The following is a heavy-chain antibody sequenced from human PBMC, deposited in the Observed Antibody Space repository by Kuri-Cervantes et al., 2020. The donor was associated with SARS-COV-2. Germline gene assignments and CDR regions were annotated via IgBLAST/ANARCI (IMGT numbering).Heavy chain of an antibody. CDR1: GFTFSSYG. CDR3: AKNMRDFTVRNAFDI. V-gene: IGHV3-30*02. D-gene: IGHD4-17*01. CDR2: IRYDGSNK. Sequence: GGSLRLSCAASGFTFSSYGMHWVRQAPGKGLEWVAFIRYDGSNKYYADSVKGRFTISRDNSKNTLYLQMNSLRAEDTAVYYCAKNMRDFTVRNAFDIWGQGTMVTVSS. J-gene: IGHJ3*02.